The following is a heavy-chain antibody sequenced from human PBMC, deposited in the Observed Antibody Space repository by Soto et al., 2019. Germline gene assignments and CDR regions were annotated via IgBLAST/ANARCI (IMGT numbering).Heavy chain of an antibody. V-gene: IGHV3-23*01. Sequence: GGSLRLSCAASGFTFSSYAMSWVRQAPGKGLEWVSAISGSGGSTYYADSVKGRFTISRDNSKNTLYLQMNSLRAEDTAVYYCANLPSTEWLLPYYYYYYGMDVWGQGTTVTVSS. CDR1: GFTFSSYA. J-gene: IGHJ6*02. CDR2: ISGSGGST. D-gene: IGHD3-3*01. CDR3: ANLPSTEWLLPYYYYYYGMDV.